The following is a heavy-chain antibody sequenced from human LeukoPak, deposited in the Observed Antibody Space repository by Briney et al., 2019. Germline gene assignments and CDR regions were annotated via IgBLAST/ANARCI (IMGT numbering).Heavy chain of an antibody. D-gene: IGHD4-11*01. CDR2: IQNSAGT. CDR3: ATDYSNFYGMDV. J-gene: IGHJ6*02. V-gene: IGHV4-61*01. Sequence: SETLSLTCTVSGCSVNSGSYFWSWIRQPPEKRLEWIGYIQNSAGTNYNPSLESRVTISVDSSKDQFSLRLSSVTAADTAVYYCATDYSNFYGMDVWGQGTTVTVSS. CDR1: GCSVNSGSYF.